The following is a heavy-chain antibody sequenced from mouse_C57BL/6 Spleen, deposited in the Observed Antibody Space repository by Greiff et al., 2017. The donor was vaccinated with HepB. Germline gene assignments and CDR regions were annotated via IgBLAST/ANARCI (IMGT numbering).Heavy chain of an antibody. CDR3: ARRRFAY. CDR1: GFTFSDYG. J-gene: IGHJ3*01. CDR2: ISSGSSTI. Sequence: EVKLMESGGGLVKPGGSLKLSCAASGFTFSDYGMHWVRQAPEKGLEWVAYISSGSSTIYYADTAKGRFTISRDNAKNTLFLQMTSLRSEDTAMYYCARRRFAYWGQGTLVTVSA. V-gene: IGHV5-17*01.